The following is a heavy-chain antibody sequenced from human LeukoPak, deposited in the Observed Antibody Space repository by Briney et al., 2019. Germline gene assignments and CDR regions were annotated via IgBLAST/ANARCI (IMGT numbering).Heavy chain of an antibody. CDR2: ISGSGGST. V-gene: IGHV3-23*01. CDR3: AKNFRDSSGYPYYFDY. J-gene: IGHJ4*02. CDR1: GFTFSSYA. D-gene: IGHD3-22*01. Sequence: GGSLRLSCAASGFTFSSYAMSWVRQAPGKGLEWVSAISGSGGSTYYADSVKGRFTISRDNSKNTLYLQMNSPRAEDTAVYYCAKNFRDSSGYPYYFDYWGQGTLVTVSS.